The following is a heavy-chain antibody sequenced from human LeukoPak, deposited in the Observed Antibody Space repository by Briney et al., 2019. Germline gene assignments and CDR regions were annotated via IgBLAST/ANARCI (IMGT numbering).Heavy chain of an antibody. CDR2: ISSNGDNT. J-gene: IGHJ4*02. CDR3: VRGTGY. Sequence: PGGSLRLSCAASGFTFSSYAMHWVRQAPGKGLEYVSAISSNGDNTYYADSVKGRFTISRDNSKNTLYLQMSSLRADDTAVYYCVRGTGYWGQGTLVTVSS. CDR1: GFTFSSYA. V-gene: IGHV3-64D*06.